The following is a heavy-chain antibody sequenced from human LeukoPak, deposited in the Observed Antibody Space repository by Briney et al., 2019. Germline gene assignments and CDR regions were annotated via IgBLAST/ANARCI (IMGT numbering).Heavy chain of an antibody. CDR3: ARTVNGVYDY. CDR1: GFTFSNYW. CDR2: INSDGSTT. V-gene: IGHV3-74*03. J-gene: IGHJ4*02. Sequence: PGGSLKLSCAASGFTFSNYWMHWVRRAPGKGLVWVSRINSDGSTTTYADSVQGRFTISRDNAKNTLYLQMNSLRAEDTAVYYCARTVNGVYDYWGQGTLVIVSS. D-gene: IGHD2-8*01.